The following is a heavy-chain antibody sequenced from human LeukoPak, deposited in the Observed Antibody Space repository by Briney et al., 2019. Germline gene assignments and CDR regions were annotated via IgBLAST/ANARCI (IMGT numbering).Heavy chain of an antibody. D-gene: IGHD3-10*01. CDR3: ARDLYYYGSGSHSFDY. CDR1: GDSITSGYY. Sequence: SETLSLTCTVSGDSITSGYYWGWIRQPPGKGLEWVGNIYHSGATYYNPSLKSRVTISLDTSKNQFSLKLSSVTAADTAVYYCARDLYYYGSGSHSFDYWGQGTLVTVSS. CDR2: IYHSGAT. J-gene: IGHJ4*02. V-gene: IGHV4-38-2*02.